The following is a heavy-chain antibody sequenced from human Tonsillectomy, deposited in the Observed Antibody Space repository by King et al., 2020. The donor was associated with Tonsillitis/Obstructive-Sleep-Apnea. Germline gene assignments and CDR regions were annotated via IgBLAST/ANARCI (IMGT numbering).Heavy chain of an antibody. CDR1: GYTFTNYA. CDR2: TNTANGNT. V-gene: IGHV1-3*04. Sequence: QLVQSGAEVKKPGASVKVSCKASGYTFTNYAVHWVRQAPGQRLEWMGWTNTANGNTKYSQKFQGRVTITRDTSASTAYMELSSLRSEDTAVYYRARGCGGDNCQVSDVLSRFDYWGQGTLVTVSS. J-gene: IGHJ4*02. CDR3: ARGCGGDNCQVSDVLSRFDY. D-gene: IGHD2-21*01.